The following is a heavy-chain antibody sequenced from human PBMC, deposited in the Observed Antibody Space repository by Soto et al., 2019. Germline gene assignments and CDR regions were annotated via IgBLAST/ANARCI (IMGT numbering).Heavy chain of an antibody. CDR1: GDSVSSNTAS. D-gene: IGHD5-12*01. J-gene: IGHJ5*02. CDR2: TYSRSKWYN. CDR3: AKGDNLGPKTGYAFDP. Sequence: SQTLSLTCAISGDSVSSNTASWNWVSQSPSRGLEWLGRTYSRSKWYNDYAVSVKSRIIINPDTSKNQFSLQLNSVTPEDTAVYYCAKGDNLGPKTGYAFDPWGQGILVTVSS. V-gene: IGHV6-1*01.